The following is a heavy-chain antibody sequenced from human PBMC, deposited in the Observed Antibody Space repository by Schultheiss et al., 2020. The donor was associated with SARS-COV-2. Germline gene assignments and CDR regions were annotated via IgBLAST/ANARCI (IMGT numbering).Heavy chain of an antibody. D-gene: IGHD3-22*01. J-gene: IGHJ3*02. CDR1: GDSFRGSTHH. CDR2: IYYSGST. CDR3: ARSRGGYYDSIAFDI. Sequence: SETLSLTCTVSGDSFRGSTHHWAWIRQPPGKGLEWIGYIYYSGSTYYNPSLKSRVTISVDTSKNQFSLKLSSVTAADTAVYYCARSRGGYYDSIAFDIWGQGTMVTVSS. V-gene: IGHV4-31*03.